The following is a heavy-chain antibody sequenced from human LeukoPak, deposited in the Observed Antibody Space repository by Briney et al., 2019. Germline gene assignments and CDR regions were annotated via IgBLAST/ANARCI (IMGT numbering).Heavy chain of an antibody. CDR1: GFTFSNYW. CDR2: INNDGTIT. D-gene: IGHD1-26*01. J-gene: IGHJ1*01. V-gene: IGHV3-74*01. Sequence: GGSLRLSCAASGFTFSNYWIHWVRQVPGERLVWVSRINNDGTITTYADSVKGRFTISRDNAQNTFYLQMDSLRAEDTAVYYCLIIKMGGSSQQWGQGTLVTVSS. CDR3: LIIKMGGSSQQ.